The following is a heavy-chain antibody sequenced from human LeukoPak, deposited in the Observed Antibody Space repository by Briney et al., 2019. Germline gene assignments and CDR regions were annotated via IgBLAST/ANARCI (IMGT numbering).Heavy chain of an antibody. J-gene: IGHJ4*02. CDR1: GGSFSGYY. CDR2: INHSGST. Sequence: SETLSLTCAVYGGSFSGYYWSWIRRPPGKGLEWIGEINHSGSTNYNPSLKSRVTISVDTSKNQFSLKLSSVTAADTAVYYCASLTGTTAAHFDYWGQGTLVTVSS. D-gene: IGHD1-7*01. CDR3: ASLTGTTAAHFDY. V-gene: IGHV4-34*01.